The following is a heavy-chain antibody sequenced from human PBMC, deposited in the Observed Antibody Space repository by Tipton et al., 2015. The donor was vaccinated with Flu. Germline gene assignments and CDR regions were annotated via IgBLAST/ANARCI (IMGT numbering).Heavy chain of an antibody. CDR3: ASLGDDYGGNYKVDY. J-gene: IGHJ4*02. Sequence: SLRLSCAASGFTFSSYEMNWVRQAPGKGLEWVSYISSSGSTIYYADSVKGRFTISRDNDKNSLYLQMNSLRAEDTAVYYCASLGDDYGGNYKVDYWGQGTLVTVSS. D-gene: IGHD4-23*01. CDR2: ISSSGSTI. CDR1: GFTFSSYE. V-gene: IGHV3-48*03.